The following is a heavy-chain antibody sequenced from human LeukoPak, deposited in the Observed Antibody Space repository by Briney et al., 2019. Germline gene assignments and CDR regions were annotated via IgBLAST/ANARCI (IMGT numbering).Heavy chain of an antibody. J-gene: IGHJ4*02. CDR1: EFTFSGYW. V-gene: IGHV3-7*01. CDR3: AKGSEDFDY. Sequence: GGSLRLSCAASEFTFSGYWMNWVRQAPGKGPEWVANINKDGSEKHYVDSVKGRFTISRDNSKNTLYLQMNSLRAEDTAVYYCAKGSEDFDYWGQGTLVTVSS. CDR2: INKDGSEK.